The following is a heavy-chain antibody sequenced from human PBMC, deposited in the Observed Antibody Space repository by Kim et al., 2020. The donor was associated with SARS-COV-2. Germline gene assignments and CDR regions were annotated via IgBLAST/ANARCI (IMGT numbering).Heavy chain of an antibody. CDR1: GFTFSSYG. CDR2: ISYDGSNK. CDR3: AREGVGGGHIVATIGVHGGPFDY. V-gene: IGHV3-33*05. D-gene: IGHD5-12*01. J-gene: IGHJ4*02. Sequence: GGSLRLSCAASGFTFSSYGMHWVRQAPGKGLEWVAVISYDGSNKYYADSVKGRFTISRDNSKNTLYLQMNSLRAEDTAVYYCAREGVGGGHIVATIGVHGGPFDYWGQGTLVTVSS.